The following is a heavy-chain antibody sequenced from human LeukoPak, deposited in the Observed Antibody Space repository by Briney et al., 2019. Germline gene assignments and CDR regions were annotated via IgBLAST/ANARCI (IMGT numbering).Heavy chain of an antibody. CDR1: GGSVSSSY. V-gene: IGHV4-59*02. Sequence: SETLSLTCTVSGGSVSSSYWSWIRQPPGQGLEWIGFIYYSGSTNYNPSLKSRVTISVDTSKNQFSLKLSSVTAADTAVYYCASSSGWTNLDYWGQGTLVTVSS. CDR3: ASSSGWTNLDY. J-gene: IGHJ4*02. CDR2: IYYSGST. D-gene: IGHD6-19*01.